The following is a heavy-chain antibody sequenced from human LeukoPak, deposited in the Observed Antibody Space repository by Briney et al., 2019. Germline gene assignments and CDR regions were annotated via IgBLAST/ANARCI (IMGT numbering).Heavy chain of an antibody. CDR3: ARHLGWAFDY. CDR2: IKPDGSDK. D-gene: IGHD3-16*01. CDR1: GFTFNTYW. V-gene: IGHV3-7*01. Sequence: GESLRLSCAASGFTFNTYWMTWARQAPGKGLEWLANIKPDGSDKYYLDSVKGRFTVSRDSAKNSLYLQMNSLRAEDTAVYYCARHLGWAFDYWGQGTLVTVSS. J-gene: IGHJ4*02.